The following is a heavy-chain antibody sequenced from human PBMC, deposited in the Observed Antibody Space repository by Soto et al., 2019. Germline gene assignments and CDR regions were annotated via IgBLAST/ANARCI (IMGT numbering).Heavy chain of an antibody. Sequence: ASVKVSCKASGGTFSSYAISWVRQAPGQGLEWMGGIIPIFGTANYAQKFQGRVTITADESTSTAYMELSSLRSEDTAVYYCGGDLRGYCSSTTCPYYYYGMDVWGQGTTVTVSS. J-gene: IGHJ6*02. CDR3: GGDLRGYCSSTTCPYYYYGMDV. V-gene: IGHV1-69*13. CDR1: GGTFSSYA. CDR2: IIPIFGTA. D-gene: IGHD2-2*01.